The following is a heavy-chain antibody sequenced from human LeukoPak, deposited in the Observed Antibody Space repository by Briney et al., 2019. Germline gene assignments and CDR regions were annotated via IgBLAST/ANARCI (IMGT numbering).Heavy chain of an antibody. CDR3: AKEIRYCTNGVCPIDY. V-gene: IGHV3-30*02. Sequence: GGSLRLSCAASGFTFSSYGMHWVRQAPGKGLEWVAFIRYDGSNKYYADSVKGRFTISRDNSKNTLYLQMNSLRAEDTAVYYCAKEIRYCTNGVCPIDYWGQGTLVT. D-gene: IGHD2-8*01. J-gene: IGHJ4*02. CDR1: GFTFSSYG. CDR2: IRYDGSNK.